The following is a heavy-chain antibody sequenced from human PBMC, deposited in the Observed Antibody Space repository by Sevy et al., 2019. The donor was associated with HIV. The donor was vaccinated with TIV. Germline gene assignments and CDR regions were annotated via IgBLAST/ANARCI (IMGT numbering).Heavy chain of an antibody. CDR1: GFTFNSYS. J-gene: IGHJ5*02. D-gene: IGHD6-13*01. CDR3: ARDAAEGLYGDSWFSNWLDP. CDR2: ISYDGSNQ. V-gene: IGHV3-30*14. Sequence: GGSLRLSCAASGFTFNSYSMYWVRQAPGKGLEWVAVISYDGSNQYYADSVKGRFTVSRDNSKNTLYLQMNGLGVEDTALYYCARDAAEGLYGDSWFSNWLDPWGQGTLVTVSS.